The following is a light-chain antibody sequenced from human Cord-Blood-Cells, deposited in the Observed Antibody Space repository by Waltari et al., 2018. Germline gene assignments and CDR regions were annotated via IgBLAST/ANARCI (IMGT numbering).Light chain of an antibody. J-gene: IGKJ4*01. V-gene: IGKV3-20*01. Sequence: EIVLTHSPGTLPLSPGERATLSCRASQSVSSSYLAWYQQKPGQAPRLLIYGASSRATGIPDRFSGSGSGTDFTLTISRLEPEDFAVYYCQQYGSSFGGGTKVEIK. CDR3: QQYGSS. CDR1: QSVSSSY. CDR2: GAS.